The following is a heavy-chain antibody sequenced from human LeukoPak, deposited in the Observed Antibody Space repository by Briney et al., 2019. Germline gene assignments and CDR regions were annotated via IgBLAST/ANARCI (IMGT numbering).Heavy chain of an antibody. CDR3: ASRGVLTVAFDI. J-gene: IGHJ3*02. D-gene: IGHD3-10*01. Sequence: PSETLSLTCTVSGGSISSSSYYWGWIRQPPGKGLEWIGSIYYSGSTYYNPSLKSRVTISVDTSKNQFSLKLSSVTAADTAVYYCASRGVLTVAFDIWGQGTMVTVSS. V-gene: IGHV4-39*01. CDR1: GGSISSSSYY. CDR2: IYYSGST.